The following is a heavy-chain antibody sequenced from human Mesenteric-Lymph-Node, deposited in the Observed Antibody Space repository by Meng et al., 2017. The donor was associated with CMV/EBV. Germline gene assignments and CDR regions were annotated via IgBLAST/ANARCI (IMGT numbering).Heavy chain of an antibody. D-gene: IGHD5-18*01. CDR1: GFTFSSYW. V-gene: IGHV3-74*01. CDR3: AKDEAAMVGGYYYGMDV. J-gene: IGHJ6*02. CDR2: INSDGSST. Sequence: GESLKISCAASGFTFSSYWMHWVRQAPGKGLVWVSRINSDGSSTSYADSVKGRFTISRDIAKNSLSLQMNSLRAEDTAVYYCAKDEAAMVGGYYYGMDVWGQGTTVTVSS.